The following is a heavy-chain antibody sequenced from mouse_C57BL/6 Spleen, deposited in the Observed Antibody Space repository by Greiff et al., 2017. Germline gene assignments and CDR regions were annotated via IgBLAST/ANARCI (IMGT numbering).Heavy chain of an antibody. D-gene: IGHD1-1*01. CDR2: ISDGGSYT. Sequence: EVKLMESGGGLVKPGGSLKLSCAASGFTFSSYAMSWVRQTPEKRLEWVATISDGGSYTYYPDNVKGRFTISRDNAKNNLYLQMSHLKSEDTAMYYCAREYYYGSSYGFAYWGQGTLVTVSA. J-gene: IGHJ3*01. CDR3: AREYYYGSSYGFAY. V-gene: IGHV5-4*01. CDR1: GFTFSSYA.